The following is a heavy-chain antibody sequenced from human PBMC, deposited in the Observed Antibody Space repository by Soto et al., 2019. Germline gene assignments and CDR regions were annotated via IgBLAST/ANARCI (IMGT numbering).Heavy chain of an antibody. CDR3: ARDSLSPYGILVGYLFCGMYX. J-gene: IGHJ6*02. CDR1: GFTFSTYE. V-gene: IGHV3-48*03. CDR2: ISSSSVSTI. D-gene: IGHD3-9*01. Sequence: GGSLRLSFTASGFTFSTYEMNWVRQAPGKGLEWISYISSSSVSTIYYSDSVMGRFTISRDNAKNSLFLQMNDLRAEDTAFYYCARDSLSPYGILVGYLFCGMYXWGQATTVTVS.